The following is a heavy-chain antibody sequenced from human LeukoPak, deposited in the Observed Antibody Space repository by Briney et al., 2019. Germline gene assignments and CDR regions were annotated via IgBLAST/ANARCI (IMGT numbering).Heavy chain of an antibody. D-gene: IGHD6-6*01. CDR2: ISGSGGST. Sequence: GGSLRLSCAASGFTFSSYAMSWVRQAPGKGLEGVSAISGSGGSTYYADSVKGRFTISRDNSKNTLYLQMNSLRAADTAVYYCAKDWAQRIAARPGLLDYWGQGTPVTVSS. CDR1: GFTFSSYA. V-gene: IGHV3-23*01. J-gene: IGHJ4*02. CDR3: AKDWAQRIAARPGLLDY.